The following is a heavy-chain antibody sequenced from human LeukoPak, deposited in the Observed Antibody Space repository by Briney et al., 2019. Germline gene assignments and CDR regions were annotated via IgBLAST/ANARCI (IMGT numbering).Heavy chain of an antibody. CDR2: IYYSGST. J-gene: IGHJ3*02. CDR3: ARRMNYYDSSAYPHGAFDI. CDR1: GGSISSYY. Sequence: SETLSLTCTVSGGSISSYYWSWIRQPPGKGLEWIGHIYYSGSTDYTPSLKSRVIISVDTSNNQFSLNLTSVSATDTAVYYCARRMNYYDSSAYPHGAFDIWGQGTMVTVSS. V-gene: IGHV4-59*08. D-gene: IGHD3-22*01.